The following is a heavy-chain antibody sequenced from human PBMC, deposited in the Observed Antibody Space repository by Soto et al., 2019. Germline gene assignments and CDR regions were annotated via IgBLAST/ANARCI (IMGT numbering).Heavy chain of an antibody. Sequence: QVQLVQSGAEVKEPRAPVKVSCKATGYAFTSYGISWVRQAPGQGFEWMGWISAYNGNTNYAQKLQGRVTMTTDTSTSTAYMELRSLRSDDTAVYYCARGDVACRNWYYFDYWGQGTLVTVSS. CDR2: ISAYNGNT. V-gene: IGHV1-18*01. D-gene: IGHD1-1*01. J-gene: IGHJ4*02. CDR1: GYAFTSYG. CDR3: ARGDVACRNWYYFDY.